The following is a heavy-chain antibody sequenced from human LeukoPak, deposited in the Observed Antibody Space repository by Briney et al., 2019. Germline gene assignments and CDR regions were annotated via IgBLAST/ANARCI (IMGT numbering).Heavy chain of an antibody. V-gene: IGHV4-30-4*01. CDR2: IYYSGST. D-gene: IGHD3-3*01. CDR3: ARAGGYYDFWSGYFRGNWFDP. Sequence: SETLSLTCTVSGGSISSGDYYRSWIRQPPGKGLEWIGYIYYSGSTYYNPSLKSRVTISVDTSKNQFSLKLSSVTAADTAVYYCARAGGYYDFWSGYFRGNWFDPWGQGTLVTVSS. CDR1: GGSISSGDYY. J-gene: IGHJ5*02.